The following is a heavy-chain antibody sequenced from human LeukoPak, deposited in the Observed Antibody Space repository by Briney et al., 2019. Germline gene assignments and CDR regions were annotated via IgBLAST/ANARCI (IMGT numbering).Heavy chain of an antibody. CDR1: GGSISSYY. Sequence: PSETLSLTCTVSGGSISSYYWSWIRQPPGKGLEWIGYIYYSGSTNYNPSLKSRVTISVDTSKNQVSLILSSVTAADTAVYYCTRGYYDSGSYYNLDCWGQGTLVTVSS. CDR3: TRGYYDSGSYYNLDC. D-gene: IGHD3-10*01. V-gene: IGHV4-59*08. CDR2: IYYSGST. J-gene: IGHJ4*02.